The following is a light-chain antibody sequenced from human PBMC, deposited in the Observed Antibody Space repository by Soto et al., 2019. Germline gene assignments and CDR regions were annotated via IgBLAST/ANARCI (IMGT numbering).Light chain of an antibody. CDR2: GAS. CDR1: QSVSSN. J-gene: IGKJ4*01. V-gene: IGKV3-15*01. Sequence: EIVMTQSPATLSVSPGERATLSCRASQSVSSNLAWYQQKPGQAPRLLMYGASTRATGIPARFSGSGSGTEFTLTISSLQSEDFAAYYCQQYNNRSPFTFGGGTKVEIK. CDR3: QQYNNRSPFT.